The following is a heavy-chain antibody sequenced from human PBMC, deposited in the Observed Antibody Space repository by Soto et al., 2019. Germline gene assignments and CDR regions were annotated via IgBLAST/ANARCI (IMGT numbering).Heavy chain of an antibody. CDR3: ARDKVGYYDSSGYYRVSVPPDYYYGMDV. CDR2: IIPIFGTA. Sequence: SSVKVSCKASGVTFSSYAISWVRQAPGQGLEWMGGIIPIFGTANYAQKFQGRVTITADESTSTAYMELSSLRSEDTAVYYCARDKVGYYDSSGYYRVSVPPDYYYGMDVWGQGTTVTVSS. CDR1: GVTFSSYA. J-gene: IGHJ6*02. D-gene: IGHD3-22*01. V-gene: IGHV1-69*13.